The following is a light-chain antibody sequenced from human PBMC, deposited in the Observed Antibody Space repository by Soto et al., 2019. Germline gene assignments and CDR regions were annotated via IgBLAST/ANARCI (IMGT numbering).Light chain of an antibody. J-gene: IGKJ1*01. CDR1: QSVSSN. CDR3: QQYNNWWT. V-gene: IGKV3-15*01. Sequence: EIVMTQSPATLSVSPGERATLSCRASQSVSSNLAWYQQKPGQAPGLLIYGASTRATGIPARFSGSGSGTEFTLTISSLQSEDFAVYYCQQYNNWWTFGQGTKVQLK. CDR2: GAS.